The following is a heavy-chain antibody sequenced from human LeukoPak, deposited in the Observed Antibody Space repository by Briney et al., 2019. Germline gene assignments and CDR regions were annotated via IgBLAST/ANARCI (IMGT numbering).Heavy chain of an antibody. CDR1: GFTFSDYS. V-gene: IGHV3-48*04. CDR3: ARESIVVVPTTMDDASDI. Sequence: PGGSLRLSCAASGFTFSDYSMNWVRQAPGKGLEWVSYISSSSSTIYYADSVKGRFTISRDNAKNALYLQMHSLRVEDTAVYYCARESIVVVPTTMDDASDIWGQGTMVTVS. D-gene: IGHD2-2*01. CDR2: ISSSSSTI. J-gene: IGHJ3*02.